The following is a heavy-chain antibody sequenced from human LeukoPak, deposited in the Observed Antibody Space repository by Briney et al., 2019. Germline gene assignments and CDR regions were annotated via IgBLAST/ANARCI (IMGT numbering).Heavy chain of an antibody. Sequence: PSETLSLTCTVSGGSISSYYWTWIRQPPGKGPEWIGYIYYSGTTSYNPSLKGRVTISMDTSNNHFSLKLRSVTAGDTAVYYCARGWPDYYSMDIWGPGTTVTVSS. D-gene: IGHD2-15*01. V-gene: IGHV4-59*01. CDR1: GGSISSYY. CDR3: ARGWPDYYSMDI. CDR2: IYYSGTT. J-gene: IGHJ6*02.